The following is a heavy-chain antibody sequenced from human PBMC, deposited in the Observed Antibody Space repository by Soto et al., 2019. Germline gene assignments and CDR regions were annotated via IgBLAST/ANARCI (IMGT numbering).Heavy chain of an antibody. D-gene: IGHD6-19*01. CDR2: ISWNSGSI. V-gene: IGHV3-9*01. Sequence: EVQLVESGGGLVQPGRSLRLSCAASGFTFDDYAMHWVRQAPGKGLEWVSGISWNSGSIGYADSVKGRFTISRDNAKNSLYLQMNSLRAEDTALYYCAKAKVPFIGSGWYGQYYFDYWGQGTLVTVSS. CDR1: GFTFDDYA. CDR3: AKAKVPFIGSGWYGQYYFDY. J-gene: IGHJ4*02.